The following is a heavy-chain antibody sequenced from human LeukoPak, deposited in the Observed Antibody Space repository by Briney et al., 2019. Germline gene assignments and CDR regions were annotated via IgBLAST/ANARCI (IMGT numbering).Heavy chain of an antibody. V-gene: IGHV1-69*13. Sequence: ASVKVSCKASGGTFSSYAISWVRQAPGQGLEWMGGIIPIFGTANYAQKFQGRVTITADESTSTAYMELSGLRSEDTAVYYCARTDLTGYRLDVWGQGTTVTVSS. CDR1: GGTFSSYA. D-gene: IGHD3-9*01. J-gene: IGHJ6*02. CDR2: IIPIFGTA. CDR3: ARTDLTGYRLDV.